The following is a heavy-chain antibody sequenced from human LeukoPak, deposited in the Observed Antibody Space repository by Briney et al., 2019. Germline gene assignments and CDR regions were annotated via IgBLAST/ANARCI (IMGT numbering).Heavy chain of an antibody. CDR3: ARVGMVVTALYYFDY. V-gene: IGHV4-30-4*07. J-gene: IGHJ4*02. D-gene: IGHD2-21*02. Sequence: SETLSLTCAVSGGSISSGGYSWSWIRQPPGKGLEWIGYIYYSGSTYYNPSLKSRVTISVDTSKNQFSLKLSSVTAADTAVYYRARVGMVVTALYYFDYWGQGTLVTVSS. CDR1: GGSISSGGYS. CDR2: IYYSGST.